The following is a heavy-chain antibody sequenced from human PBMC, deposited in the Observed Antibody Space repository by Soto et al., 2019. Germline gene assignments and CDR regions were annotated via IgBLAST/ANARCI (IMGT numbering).Heavy chain of an antibody. D-gene: IGHD2-21*02. Sequence: PGGSLRLSCAASGFTFSSYAMHWVRQAPGKGLEWVAVISYDGSNKYYADSVKGRFTISRDNSKNTLYLQMNSLSAEDTAVYYCARAIVVVTATLPTPLDYWGQGTLVTVSS. CDR2: ISYDGSNK. V-gene: IGHV3-30-3*01. CDR1: GFTFSSYA. J-gene: IGHJ4*02. CDR3: ARAIVVVTATLPTPLDY.